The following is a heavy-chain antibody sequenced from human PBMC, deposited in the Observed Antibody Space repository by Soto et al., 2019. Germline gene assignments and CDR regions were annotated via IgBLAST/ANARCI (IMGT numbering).Heavy chain of an antibody. CDR2: IIPIFDIT. V-gene: IGHV1-69*01. J-gene: IGHJ6*02. CDR3: ARPDEGGYSSNHHYYYALDV. CDR1: GGTFRSYS. D-gene: IGHD3-22*01. Sequence: QVQLVQSGAEVKKPGSSVKVSCKASGGTFRSYSISWVRQAPGQGLEWMGGIIPIFDITNYAQKFQGRVTITADESTGTAYMELSSIGSDDTAVYYCARPDEGGYSSNHHYYYALDVWGQGTTVTV.